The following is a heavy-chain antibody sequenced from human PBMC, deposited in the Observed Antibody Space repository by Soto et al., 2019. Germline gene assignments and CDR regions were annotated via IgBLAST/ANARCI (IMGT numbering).Heavy chain of an antibody. CDR2: IYYSGST. V-gene: IGHV4-39*07. CDR3: AGLSLYRSINRIDKAIDY. Sequence: SETLSLTCTVSGGSISSSSYYWGWIRQPPGKGLERIGSIYYSGSTYYNPSLKSRVTISVDTSKNQFSLKLSSVTAADTAVYYCAGLSLYRSINRIDKAIDYWGQGTLVTVSS. D-gene: IGHD3-3*02. CDR1: GGSISSSSYY. J-gene: IGHJ4*02.